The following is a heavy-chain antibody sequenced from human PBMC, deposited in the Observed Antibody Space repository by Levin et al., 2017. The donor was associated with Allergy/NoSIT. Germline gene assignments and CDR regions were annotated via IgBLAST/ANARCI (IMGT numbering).Heavy chain of an antibody. D-gene: IGHD3-10*01. CDR1: GFTFSSYG. CDR3: AINYGSGSYYRRPDFDY. J-gene: IGHJ4*02. CDR2: ISYDGSNK. Sequence: GESLKISCAASGFTFSSYGMHWVRQAPGKGLEWVAVISYDGSNKYYADSVKGRFTISRDNSKNTLYLQMNSLRAEDTAVYYCAINYGSGSYYRRPDFDYWGQGTLVTVSS. V-gene: IGHV3-30*03.